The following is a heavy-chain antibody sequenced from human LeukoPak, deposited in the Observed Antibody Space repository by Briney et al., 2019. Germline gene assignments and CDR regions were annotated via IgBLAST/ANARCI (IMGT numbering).Heavy chain of an antibody. V-gene: IGHV3-72*01. CDR2: TRNKANSYTT. D-gene: IGHD6-6*01. CDR1: GFTFSDHY. Sequence: GGSLRLSCAASGFTFSDHYMDWVRQAPGKGLEWVGRTRNKANSYTTEYAASVKGRFTISRDDSKNSLYLQMNSLKTEDTAVYYCVTPGMYSSSSDFDYWGQGTLVTVSS. CDR3: VTPGMYSSSSDFDY. J-gene: IGHJ4*02.